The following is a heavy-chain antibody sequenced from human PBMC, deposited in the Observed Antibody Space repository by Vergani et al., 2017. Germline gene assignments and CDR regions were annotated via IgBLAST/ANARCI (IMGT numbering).Heavy chain of an antibody. Sequence: QLQLQESGPGLVKPSETLSLTCTVSGGSISSSSYYWGWIRQPPGKGLEWIGSIYYSGSTYYNPSLKSRVTISVDTSKNQFSLKLSSVTAADTAVYYCARHCDNPTLGGVVVKVGFDPWGQGTLVTVSS. J-gene: IGHJ5*02. CDR1: GGSISSSSYY. CDR2: IYYSGST. CDR3: ARHCDNPTLGGVVVKVGFDP. V-gene: IGHV4-39*01. D-gene: IGHD3-16*02.